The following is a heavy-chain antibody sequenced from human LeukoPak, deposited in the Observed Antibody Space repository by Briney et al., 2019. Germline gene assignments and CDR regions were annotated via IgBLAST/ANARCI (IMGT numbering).Heavy chain of an antibody. J-gene: IGHJ5*02. CDR3: AAWNSSPAESQSSSWFDP. CDR1: GGSFSGYY. D-gene: IGHD1-7*01. V-gene: IGHV4-34*01. CDR2: INHSGST. Sequence: SETLSLTCAVYGGSFSGYYWSWIRQPPGKGLEWIGEINHSGSTNYNPSLKSRVTISVDTSKNQFSLKLSSVTAADTAVYYCAAWNSSPAESQSSSWFDPWGQGTLVTVSS.